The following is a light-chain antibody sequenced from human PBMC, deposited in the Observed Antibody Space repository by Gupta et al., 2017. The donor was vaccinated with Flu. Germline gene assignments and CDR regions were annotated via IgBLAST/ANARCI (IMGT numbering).Light chain of an antibody. Sequence: PYSRSASTGDRVTITCRASKDISKYLAWYQQKPGKAPKLLIYAASTLQSEVASRFSGSGSGTEFTLTISCLQSEDFATYSCQQYYTYPLTCGPGTKVDIK. CDR1: KDISKY. V-gene: IGKV1-8*01. CDR3: QQYYTYPLT. CDR2: AAS. J-gene: IGKJ3*01.